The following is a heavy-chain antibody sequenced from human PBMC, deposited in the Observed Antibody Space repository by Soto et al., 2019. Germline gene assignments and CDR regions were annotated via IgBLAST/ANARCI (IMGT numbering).Heavy chain of an antibody. CDR2: VYYSGST. J-gene: IGHJ5*02. CDR1: GGSISSYY. D-gene: IGHD6-13*01. CDR3: ARVYSSSRGGFDP. Sequence: PSETLSLTGTFSGGSISSYYWSWIRQPPGKGLEWIGYVYYSGSTNYNPSLKSRVTISVDTSKNQFSLKLSSVTAADTAVYYCARVYSSSRGGFDPWGQGTLVTVSS. V-gene: IGHV4-59*01.